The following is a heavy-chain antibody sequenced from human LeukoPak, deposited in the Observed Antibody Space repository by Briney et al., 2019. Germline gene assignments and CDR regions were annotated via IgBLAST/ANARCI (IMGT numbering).Heavy chain of an antibody. CDR1: GYTFTGYY. CDR2: INPNSGGT. D-gene: IGHD6-6*01. J-gene: IGHJ4*02. V-gene: IGHV1-2*02. CDR3: ARAHEYSSSSGMDFDY. Sequence: ASVKVSCKASGYTFTGYYMYWVRQAPGQGLEWMGWINPNSGGTNYAQKFQGRVTMTRDTSISTAYMELSRLRSDDTAVYYCARAHEYSSSSGMDFDYWGQGTLVTVSS.